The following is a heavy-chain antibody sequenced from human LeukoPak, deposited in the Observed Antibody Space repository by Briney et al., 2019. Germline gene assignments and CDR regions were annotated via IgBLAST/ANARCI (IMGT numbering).Heavy chain of an antibody. CDR1: GFTFSSYA. D-gene: IGHD3-22*01. J-gene: IGHJ6*02. Sequence: GGSLRLSCVGSGFTFSSYAMSWVRQAPGKGLEWVSGISGSGGSTYYADSVKGRFTISRDNTKNTLLLQMRNLRAEDTAVYYCAKEGDSRGSLYKYKTYYGMDVWGQGTTVTVSS. CDR2: ISGSGGST. CDR3: AKEGDSRGSLYKYKTYYGMDV. V-gene: IGHV3-23*01.